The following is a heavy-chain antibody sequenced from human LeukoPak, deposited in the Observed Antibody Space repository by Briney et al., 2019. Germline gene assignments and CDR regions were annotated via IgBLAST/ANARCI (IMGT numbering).Heavy chain of an antibody. CDR1: GFTFSSYA. J-gene: IGHJ4*02. D-gene: IGHD3-22*01. Sequence: PGGSLRLSCAASGFTFSSYAMNWVRQAPGKGLEWVSAISGSGGSTYYADSVKGRFTISRDNSKNTLYLQMNSLRAEDTAVYYCAKDLRQYYYDSSGYYPYWGQGTLVTVSS. V-gene: IGHV3-23*01. CDR2: ISGSGGST. CDR3: AKDLRQYYYDSSGYYPY.